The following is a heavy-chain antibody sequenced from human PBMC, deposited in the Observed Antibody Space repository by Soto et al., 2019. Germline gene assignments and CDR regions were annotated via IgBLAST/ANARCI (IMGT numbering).Heavy chain of an antibody. J-gene: IGHJ6*02. Sequence: GGSLRLSCTASGFTFGDYAMSWVRQAPGKGLEWVGFIRSKAYGGTTEYAASVKGRFTISRDDSKSIAYLQMNSLKTEDTAVYYCTRGGAITIFGFGARLVYGMDVWGQGTTVTVSS. D-gene: IGHD3-3*01. CDR3: TRGGAITIFGFGARLVYGMDV. CDR1: GFTFGDYA. V-gene: IGHV3-49*04. CDR2: IRSKAYGGTT.